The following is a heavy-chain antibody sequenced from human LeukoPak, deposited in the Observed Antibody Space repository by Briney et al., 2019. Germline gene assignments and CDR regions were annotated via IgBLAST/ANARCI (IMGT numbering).Heavy chain of an antibody. CDR1: GFTFSRYW. Sequence: GGSLRLSCAASGFTFSRYWMHWVRQAPGKGLVWGSRINEDGRNTYYVHSVKGRFTLSRENAKNTMYLQMNSLRAEDTALYYCAKYYGSGTYATDHWGQGTLVTVSS. V-gene: IGHV3-74*01. D-gene: IGHD3-10*01. CDR2: INEDGRNT. J-gene: IGHJ4*02. CDR3: AKYYGSGTYATDH.